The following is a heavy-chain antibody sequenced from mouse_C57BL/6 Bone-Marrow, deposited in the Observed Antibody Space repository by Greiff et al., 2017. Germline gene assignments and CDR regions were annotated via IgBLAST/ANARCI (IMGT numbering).Heavy chain of an antibody. J-gene: IGHJ2*01. CDR3: ARKGYYAFFDY. Sequence: QVQLKESGPELVKPGASVKISCKASGYAFSSSWMNWVKQRPGKGLEWIGRIYPGDGDTNYNGKFKGKATLTADKSSSTAYMQLSSLTSEDSAVYFCARKGYYAFFDYWGQGTTRTVSS. CDR2: IYPGDGDT. V-gene: IGHV1-82*01. CDR1: GYAFSSSW. D-gene: IGHD2-3*01.